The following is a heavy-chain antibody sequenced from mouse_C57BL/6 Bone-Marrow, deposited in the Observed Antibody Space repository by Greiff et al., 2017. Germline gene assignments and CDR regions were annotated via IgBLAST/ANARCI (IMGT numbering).Heavy chain of an antibody. CDR3: ARGELGRIDY. CDR1: GYSFTGYY. J-gene: IGHJ2*01. Sequence: LVESGPELVKPGASVKISCKASGYSFTGYYMNWVKQSPEQSLEWIGEINPSTGGTTYNQKFKAKATLTVDKSSSTAYMQLKSLTSEDSAVXYCARGELGRIDYWGQGTTLTVSS. CDR2: INPSTGGT. D-gene: IGHD4-1*01. V-gene: IGHV1-42*01.